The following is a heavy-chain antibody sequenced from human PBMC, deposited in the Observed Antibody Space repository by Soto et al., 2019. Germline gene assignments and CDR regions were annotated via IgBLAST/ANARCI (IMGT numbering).Heavy chain of an antibody. J-gene: IGHJ4*02. Sequence: SVKVSFNASAYMFISYGINWVRQATGQGLEWMGWISASNGNTKYAQNFQGRVTMTTDTSTSTAYMEMRSLRSDDTDVYYCVRDLDGSGSYYTDYWGPGTLVTVSS. V-gene: IGHV1-18*01. D-gene: IGHD3-10*01. CDR2: ISASNGNT. CDR3: VRDLDGSGSYYTDY. CDR1: AYMFISYG.